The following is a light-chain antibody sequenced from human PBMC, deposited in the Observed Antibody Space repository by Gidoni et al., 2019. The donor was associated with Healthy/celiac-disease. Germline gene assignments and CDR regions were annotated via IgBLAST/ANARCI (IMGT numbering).Light chain of an antibody. J-gene: IGKJ1*01. Sequence: EIVLTQSPGTLSLSPGERATLSCRASQSVSSSYLAWYQQKPGQAPRLLIYGASSRATGIPDRFSGSGSGTDFTLTISRLEPEDFAVYYCPETFGQGTKVEIK. CDR1: QSVSSSY. V-gene: IGKV3-20*01. CDR2: GAS. CDR3: PET.